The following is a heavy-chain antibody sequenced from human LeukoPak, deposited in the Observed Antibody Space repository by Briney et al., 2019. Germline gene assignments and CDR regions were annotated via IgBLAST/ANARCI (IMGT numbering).Heavy chain of an antibody. D-gene: IGHD3-3*01. CDR3: AKSGYLNEAKD. CDR2: IRYDGSNK. J-gene: IGHJ4*02. Sequence: QPGGSLRLSCAASGFTFSSYEMNWVRQAPGKGLEWVAFIRYDGSNKYYADSVKGRFTISRDNSKNTLYLQMNSLRAEDTAVYYCAKSGYLNEAKDWGQGTLVSVSS. CDR1: GFTFSSYE. V-gene: IGHV3-30*02.